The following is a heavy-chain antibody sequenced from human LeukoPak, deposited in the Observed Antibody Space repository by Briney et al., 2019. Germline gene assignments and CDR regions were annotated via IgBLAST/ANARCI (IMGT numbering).Heavy chain of an antibody. CDR2: ISAYNGNT. CDR3: ARDRSTIAARRGPYYYYGMDV. CDR1: GYTFTSYG. J-gene: IGHJ6*02. V-gene: IGHV1-18*01. Sequence: ASVKVSCKASGYTFTSYGISWVRQAPGQGLEWMGWISAYNGNTNYAQKLQGRVTVTTDTSTSTAYMELRSLRSDDTAVYYCARDRSTIAARRGPYYYYGMDVWGQGTTVTVSS. D-gene: IGHD6-6*01.